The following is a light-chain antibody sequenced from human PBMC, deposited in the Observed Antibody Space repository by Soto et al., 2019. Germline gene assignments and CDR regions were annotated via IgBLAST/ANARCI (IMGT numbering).Light chain of an antibody. Sequence: VLQQSPATLSLSPGDSAALSCKASQRVSNYLPWYQQKPGQAPRLLIYDASSRATGVPARFSGSGSGTEVTLTISSLQSEDLAVYYCQQYNNWPPWTFGQGTKVDI. V-gene: IGKV3-15*01. J-gene: IGKJ1*01. CDR2: DAS. CDR1: QRVSNY. CDR3: QQYNNWPPWT.